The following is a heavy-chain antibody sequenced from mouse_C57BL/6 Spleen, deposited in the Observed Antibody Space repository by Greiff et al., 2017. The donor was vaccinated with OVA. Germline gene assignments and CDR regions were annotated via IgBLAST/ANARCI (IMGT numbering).Heavy chain of an antibody. V-gene: IGHV1-18*01. CDR1: GYTFTDYN. Sequence: EVQLQQSGPELVKPGASVKITCKASGYTFTDYNMDWVKQSHGKSLEWIGDINTNNGGTIYNQKFKGKATLTVDKSSSTAYMELRSLTSEDTAVYYCARGVWGNPYPAWFAYWGQGTLVTVSA. J-gene: IGHJ3*01. CDR3: ARGVWGNPYPAWFAY. D-gene: IGHD2-1*01. CDR2: INTNNGGT.